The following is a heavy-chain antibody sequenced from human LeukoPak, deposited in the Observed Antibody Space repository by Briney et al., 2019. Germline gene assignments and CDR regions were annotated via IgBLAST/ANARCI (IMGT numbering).Heavy chain of an antibody. V-gene: IGHV1-69*13. CDR2: IIPIFGTA. CDR1: GGTFSSYA. J-gene: IGHJ4*02. D-gene: IGHD5-24*01. Sequence: SVKVSCKASGGTFSSYAISWVRQAPGQGLEWMGGIIPIFGTANYAQRFQGRVTITPDESTSTAYMELSSLRSEDPAVYYCARIGMATTRGYYWGQGTLVTVSS. CDR3: ARIGMATTRGYY.